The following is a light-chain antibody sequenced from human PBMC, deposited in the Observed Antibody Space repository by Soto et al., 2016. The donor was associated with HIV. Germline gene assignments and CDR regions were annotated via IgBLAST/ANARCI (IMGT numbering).Light chain of an antibody. CDR1: QHISDW. CDR2: NTF. Sequence: DILMTQSPSSVSASVGDRVTITCRASQHISDWLAWYQQKPGKAPNLLIYNTFTLQNGVPSRFSGSGSGTDFTLTISNLQPEDFATYYCQQYYSSPYTFGQGTKVEI. V-gene: IGKV1D-16*01. CDR3: QQYYSSPYT. J-gene: IGKJ2*01.